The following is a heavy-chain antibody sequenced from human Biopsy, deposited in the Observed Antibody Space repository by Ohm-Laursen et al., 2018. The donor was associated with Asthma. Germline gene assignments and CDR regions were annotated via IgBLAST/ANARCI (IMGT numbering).Heavy chain of an antibody. CDR2: ISSSSSYI. CDR3: AKTLHNTSGQVVGGMDV. Sequence: SLRLSCAASGFTFRAYSMSWVRQAPGKGLEWVSSISSSSSYIYYADSVKGRFTISRDNAENSLYLQMNSLRTEDTGVYYCAKTLHNTSGQVVGGMDVWGQGTTVTVSS. CDR1: GFTFRAYS. J-gene: IGHJ6*02. D-gene: IGHD2-15*01. V-gene: IGHV3-21*01.